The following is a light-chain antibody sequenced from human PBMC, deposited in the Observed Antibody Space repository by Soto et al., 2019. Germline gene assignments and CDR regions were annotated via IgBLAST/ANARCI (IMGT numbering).Light chain of an antibody. CDR1: QNVGGY. Sequence: EIVLTQSPATLSMSPGERATLSCRASQNVGGYLAWYQQKPGQAPRLLISDASNRAAGIPARFSGIGSGTDFTLTICSLEPEDFAVYYSQERNSWPLTFGGGTKV. V-gene: IGKV3-11*01. CDR2: DAS. CDR3: QERNSWPLT. J-gene: IGKJ4*01.